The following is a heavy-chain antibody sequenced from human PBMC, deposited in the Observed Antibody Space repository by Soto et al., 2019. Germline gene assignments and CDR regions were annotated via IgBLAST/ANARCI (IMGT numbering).Heavy chain of an antibody. CDR2: ISGSGGST. CDR1: GFTFSSYA. Sequence: GSLRLSCAASGFTFSSYAMSWVRQAPGKGLEWVSAISGSGGSTYYADSVKGRFTISRDNSKNTLYLQMNSLRAEDTAVYYCAKYYYDSSGYSSFDYWGQGTLVTVSS. J-gene: IGHJ4*02. CDR3: AKYYYDSSGYSSFDY. V-gene: IGHV3-23*01. D-gene: IGHD3-22*01.